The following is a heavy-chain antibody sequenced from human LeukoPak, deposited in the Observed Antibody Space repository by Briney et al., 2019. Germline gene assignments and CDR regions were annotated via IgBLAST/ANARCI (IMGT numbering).Heavy chain of an antibody. V-gene: IGHV3-33*01. CDR1: GFTFSAYG. J-gene: IGHJ5*02. Sequence: GASLRLSCAASGFTFSAYGFHWVRQAPGKGLEWVAIIWYDGSNKYYADSVKGRFTISRDNSKNTLYLQINSLRAEDTAIYYCARARLEGTGPHWFDPWGQGTLVTVSS. CDR3: ARARLEGTGPHWFDP. D-gene: IGHD1-1*01. CDR2: IWYDGSNK.